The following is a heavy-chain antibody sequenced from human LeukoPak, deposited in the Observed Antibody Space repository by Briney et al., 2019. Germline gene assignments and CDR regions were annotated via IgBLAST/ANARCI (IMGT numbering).Heavy chain of an antibody. CDR2: IYSGGST. V-gene: IGHV3-66*01. CDR3: ARGGGNYHPEDY. D-gene: IGHD1-26*01. J-gene: IGHJ4*02. Sequence: GGSLRLSCAVSGFTVSSNYMTWVRQAPGKGPEWVSVIYSGGSTYYPDSVKGRFTISRDNSKNTLYLQMNSLRGEDTAVYYCARGGGNYHPEDYWGQGTLVTVSS. CDR1: GFTVSSNY.